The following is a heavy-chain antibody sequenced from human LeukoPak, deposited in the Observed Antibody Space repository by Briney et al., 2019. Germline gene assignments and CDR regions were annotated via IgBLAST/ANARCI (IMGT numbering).Heavy chain of an antibody. V-gene: IGHV4-59*01. J-gene: IGHJ4*02. CDR1: GGSMSSYY. Sequence: SETLSLTCTVSGGSMSSYYWSWIRQPPGKGLEWIGFIFYTGTTNYNPSLKSRVTISVDMSKNQFSLKLSSVTAADTAVYFCATGGASSKPFDYGGKGTVVTVSS. D-gene: IGHD6-13*01. CDR3: ATGGASSKPFDY. CDR2: IFYTGTT.